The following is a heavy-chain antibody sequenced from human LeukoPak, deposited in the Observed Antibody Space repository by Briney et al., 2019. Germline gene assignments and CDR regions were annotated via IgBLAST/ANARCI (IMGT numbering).Heavy chain of an antibody. CDR3: ARGAYCSGGSCYSPWFDP. D-gene: IGHD2-15*01. CDR2: IIPILGIA. CDR1: GGTFSSYA. J-gene: IGHJ5*02. V-gene: IGHV1-69*04. Sequence: SVKVSCKAPGGTFSSYAISWVRQAPGQGLEWMGRIIPILGIANYAQKFQGRVTITADKSTSTAYMELSSLRSEDTAVYYCARGAYCSGGSCYSPWFDPWGQGTLVTVSS.